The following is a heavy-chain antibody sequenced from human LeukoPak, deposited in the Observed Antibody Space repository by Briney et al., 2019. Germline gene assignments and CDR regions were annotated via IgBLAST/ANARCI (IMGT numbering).Heavy chain of an antibody. CDR2: TFAGYSYT. V-gene: IGHV5-51*01. J-gene: IGHJ2*01. Sequence: SXXGXXYNXXPYWIVWVRQLPGKGLEWMGITFAGYSYTIYSPSFQGQVTISVDKSISTAYLQWSSLKASDTAIYSXXXXXHPAETTGGYFDLWGRGTLVTVSA. CDR1: XYNXXPYW. CDR3: XXXXHPAETTGGYFDL. D-gene: IGHD4-17*01.